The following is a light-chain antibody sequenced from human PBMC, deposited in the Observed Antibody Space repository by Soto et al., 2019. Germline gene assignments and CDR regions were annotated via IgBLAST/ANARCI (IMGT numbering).Light chain of an antibody. CDR3: QQRYNWPPLT. CDR2: DLS. V-gene: IGKV3-11*01. J-gene: IGKJ4*01. Sequence: EVVLTQSPATLSLSPGERATLSCRASQSLSTYLAWYQQKPGQAPRLLIYDLSNRSTGVPARFSGSGSGTDFTLTISSLEPEDFAVYYCQQRYNWPPLTFGGGTRVEIK. CDR1: QSLSTY.